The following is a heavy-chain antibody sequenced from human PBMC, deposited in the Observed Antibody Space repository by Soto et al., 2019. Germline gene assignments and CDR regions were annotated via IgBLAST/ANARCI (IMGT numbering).Heavy chain of an antibody. J-gene: IGHJ3*02. CDR3: ARSLIALLGYCSGGSCSAAVDI. CDR2: IYYSGST. D-gene: IGHD2-15*01. Sequence: SETPSLTCTVSGGSISSGGYYWSWIRQHPGKGLEWIGYIYYSGSTYYNPSLKSRVTISVDTSKNQFSLKLSSVTAADTAVYYCARSLIALLGYCSGGSCSAAVDIWGQGQMV. V-gene: IGHV4-31*03. CDR1: GGSISSGGYY.